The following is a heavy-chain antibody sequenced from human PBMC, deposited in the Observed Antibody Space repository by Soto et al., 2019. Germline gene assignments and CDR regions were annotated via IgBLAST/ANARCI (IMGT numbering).Heavy chain of an antibody. CDR2: ISGSGGST. CDR3: AKDPVGRGRYCTNGVCRGPYFDY. CDR1: GFTFSSYA. V-gene: IGHV3-23*01. J-gene: IGHJ4*02. Sequence: GGSLRLSCAASGFTFSSYAMSWVRQAPGKGLEWVSAISGSGGSTYYADSVKGRFTISRDNSKNTLYLQMNSLRAEDTAVYYCAKDPVGRGRYCTNGVCRGPYFDYWGQGTLVTVSS. D-gene: IGHD2-8*01.